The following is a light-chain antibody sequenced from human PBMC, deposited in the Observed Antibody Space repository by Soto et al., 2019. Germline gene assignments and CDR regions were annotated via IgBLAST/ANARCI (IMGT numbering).Light chain of an antibody. V-gene: IGLV1-40*01. CDR1: SSNIGAGYG. J-gene: IGLJ1*01. CDR3: QSYDSILSAYV. Sequence: QSVLTQPPSVSGAPGQRVIISCTGRSSNIGAGYGVHWYQLLPGTAPKLLIHGNTNRPSGVPDRFSGSKSDTSASLAITGLQAEDEADYYCQSYDSILSAYVFGSGTKLTVL. CDR2: GNT.